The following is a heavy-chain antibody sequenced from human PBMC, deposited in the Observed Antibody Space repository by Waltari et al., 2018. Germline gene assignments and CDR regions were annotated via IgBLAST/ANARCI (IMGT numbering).Heavy chain of an antibody. CDR2: IRYDGSNK. CDR1: GFTFSSHG. CDR3: AKDRGPTTVTISDDY. J-gene: IGHJ4*02. Sequence: QVQLVESGGGVVQPGGSLRLSCAASGFTFSSHGMHGVRQAPGKGLEWVAFIRYDGSNKYYADSVKGRFTISRDNSKNTLYLQMNSLRAEDTAVYYCAKDRGPTTVTISDDYWGQGTLVTVSS. D-gene: IGHD4-17*01. V-gene: IGHV3-30*02.